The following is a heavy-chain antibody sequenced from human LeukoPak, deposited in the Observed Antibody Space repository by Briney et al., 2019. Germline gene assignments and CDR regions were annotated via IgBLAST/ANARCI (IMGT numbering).Heavy chain of an antibody. CDR1: GYTFTSYW. V-gene: IGHV5-51*01. J-gene: IGHJ4*02. D-gene: IGHD6-13*01. CDR3: ARHQAAAGPFDY. Sequence: KVSCKASGYTFTSYWIGWVRQMPGKGLEWMGIIYPGDSDTRYSPSFQGHVTISADKSISTAYLQWSSLKASDTAMYYCARHQAAAGPFDYWGQGTLVTVSS. CDR2: IYPGDSDT.